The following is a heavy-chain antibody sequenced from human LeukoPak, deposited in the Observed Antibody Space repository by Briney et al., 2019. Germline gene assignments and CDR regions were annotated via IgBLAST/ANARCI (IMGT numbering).Heavy chain of an antibody. V-gene: IGHV3-23*01. Sequence: GGSLRLSCIGTGFTFSSDAMGWVRQAPGKGLEWVSGISGSGGSTYYADSVKGRFTISRDNSKNTLYLQMNSLRVEDTAVYYCARETEMANLDYWGQGTLVTVSS. CDR3: ARETEMANLDY. D-gene: IGHD5-24*01. J-gene: IGHJ4*02. CDR2: ISGSGGST. CDR1: GFTFSSDA.